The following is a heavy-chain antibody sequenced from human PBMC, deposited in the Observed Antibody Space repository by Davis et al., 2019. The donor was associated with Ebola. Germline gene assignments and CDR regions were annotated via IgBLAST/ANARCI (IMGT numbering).Heavy chain of an antibody. CDR1: GGSITSTSYY. Sequence: PSETLSLTCTVSGGSITSTSYYWGWVRQPPGKGLEWIASISYTGITSYNPSLKSRVAISRDTSKNQFSLKLTSVTAADTAVYYCARIHNWFDPWGQGTLVTVSS. J-gene: IGHJ5*02. CDR2: ISYTGIT. D-gene: IGHD5-18*01. CDR3: ARIHNWFDP. V-gene: IGHV4-39*07.